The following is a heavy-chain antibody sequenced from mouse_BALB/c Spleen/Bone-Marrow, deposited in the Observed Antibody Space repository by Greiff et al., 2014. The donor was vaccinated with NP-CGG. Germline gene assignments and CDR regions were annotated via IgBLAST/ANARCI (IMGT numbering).Heavy chain of an antibody. J-gene: IGHJ3*01. CDR3: ARFFYDYDGPWFAY. Sequence: QVQLQQSGAELGRPGASVKMSCKASGHTFTCYTMHWGKQRPGQGLGWIGYINPSSGYTNYNQKFKDKATLTADKSSSTAYMQLSSLTSEDSAVYYCARFFYDYDGPWFAYWGQGTLVTVSA. CDR2: INPSSGYT. V-gene: IGHV1-4*01. D-gene: IGHD2-4*01. CDR1: GHTFTCYT.